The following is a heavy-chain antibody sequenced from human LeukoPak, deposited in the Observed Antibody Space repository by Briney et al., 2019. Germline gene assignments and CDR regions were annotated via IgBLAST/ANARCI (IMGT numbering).Heavy chain of an antibody. CDR3: ARDRVAAAGPPGY. V-gene: IGHV3-21*01. Sequence: GGSLRRSCAASGFTFSSYSMNWVRQAPGKGLEWVSSISSSSSYIYYADSVKGRFTISRDNAKNSLYLQMNSLRAEDTAVYYCARDRVAAAGPPGYWGQGTLVTVSS. D-gene: IGHD6-13*01. J-gene: IGHJ4*02. CDR2: ISSSSSYI. CDR1: GFTFSSYS.